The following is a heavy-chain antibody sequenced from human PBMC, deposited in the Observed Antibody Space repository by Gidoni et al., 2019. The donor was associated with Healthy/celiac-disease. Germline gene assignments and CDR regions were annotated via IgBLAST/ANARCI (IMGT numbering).Heavy chain of an antibody. CDR1: GGSFSGYY. V-gene: IGHV4-34*01. D-gene: IGHD3-10*01. CDR2: INPSGST. J-gene: IGHJ6*02. Sequence: QVQLQQWGAGLLKPSETLSLTCPVYGGSFSGYYWSWIRQPPGKGLEWIGEINPSGSTNYNPSRKSRVTISVDTSKNQFSLKLSSVTAADTAVYYCARGGRGSGSYPPYYYYYGMDVWGQGTTVTVSS. CDR3: ARGGRGSGSYPPYYYYYGMDV.